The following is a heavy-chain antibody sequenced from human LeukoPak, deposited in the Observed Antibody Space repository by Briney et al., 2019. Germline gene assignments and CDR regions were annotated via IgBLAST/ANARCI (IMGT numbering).Heavy chain of an antibody. CDR2: ISNGGGTI. Sequence: GRSLRLSCVASGFTFTSYDFNWVRQAPGKGLEWVSYISNGGGTISYADSVKGRFTISRDNAKDSVFLQMNTLRAEDTAVYYCARDSYMFGSDYWGQGTLVTVSS. D-gene: IGHD3-10*02. J-gene: IGHJ4*02. CDR3: ARDSYMFGSDY. V-gene: IGHV3-48*03. CDR1: GFTFTSYD.